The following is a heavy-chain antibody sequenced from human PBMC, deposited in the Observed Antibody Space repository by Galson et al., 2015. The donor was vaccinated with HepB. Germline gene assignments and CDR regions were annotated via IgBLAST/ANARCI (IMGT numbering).Heavy chain of an antibody. CDR2: ISSDGTNK. Sequence: SLRLSCAASGFSLNSFAAYWVRQAPGKGLEWVAVISSDGTNKDYADSVRGRFTISRDSSDNTLFLHMNSLRVEDTAVYYCARARRTFYYYGMDVWGHGTAVTVS. J-gene: IGHJ6*02. V-gene: IGHV3-30*04. CDR1: GFSLNSFA. CDR3: ARARRTFYYYGMDV.